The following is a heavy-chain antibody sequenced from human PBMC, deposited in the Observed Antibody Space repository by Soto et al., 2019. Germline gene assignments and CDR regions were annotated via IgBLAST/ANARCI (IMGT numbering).Heavy chain of an antibody. V-gene: IGHV3-9*01. D-gene: IGHD4-17*01. CDR1: GFTFDDYA. J-gene: IGHJ6*02. CDR3: AKESTVTTRDYYYGMDV. Sequence: GGSLRLSCAASGFTFDDYAMHWVRQAPGKGLEWVSGISWNSGSIGYADSVKGRFTISRDNAKNSLYLQMNSLRAEDTALYYCAKESTVTTRDYYYGMDVWGQGTTVTVSS. CDR2: ISWNSGSI.